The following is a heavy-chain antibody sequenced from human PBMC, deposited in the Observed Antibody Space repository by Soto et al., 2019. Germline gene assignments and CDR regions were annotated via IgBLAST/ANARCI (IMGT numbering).Heavy chain of an antibody. J-gene: IGHJ3*02. D-gene: IGHD3-3*01. Sequence: QLHLVQSGAVVKKPGASVTVSCSASGYPVTAYYMHWVRQAPGRGLEWMGGINPATGAAKYTQTFQGRGTMAREPSTSTGFMEPSGLTSEDTAVFYWARGGGVGVAGSAAFDMWGQGTLVTVSS. CDR3: ARGGGVGVAGSAAFDM. CDR1: GYPVTAYY. V-gene: IGHV1-2*02. CDR2: INPATGAA.